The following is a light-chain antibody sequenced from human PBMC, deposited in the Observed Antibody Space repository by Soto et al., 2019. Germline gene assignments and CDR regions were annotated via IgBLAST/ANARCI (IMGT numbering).Light chain of an antibody. CDR3: GSFTSGGTYV. CDR2: DVT. V-gene: IGLV2-14*01. J-gene: IGLJ1*01. Sequence: QSALTQPSSVSGSPGQSITISCGGTGDDIGGYNFVSWYQHHPGKAPKLIIYDVTHLPSGISQRSRGPKSGFTASLTISWRQAERGTKYYYGSFTSGGTYVFGTGPKVTV. CDR1: GDDIGGYNF.